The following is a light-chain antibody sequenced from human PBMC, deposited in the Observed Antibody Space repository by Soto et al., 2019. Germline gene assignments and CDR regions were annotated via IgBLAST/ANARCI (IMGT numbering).Light chain of an antibody. CDR1: SSDIGGHDD. CDR3: CSYTSDLTPYV. V-gene: IGLV2-14*03. Sequence: QSALAQPASVSGSPGQSITISCTGTSSDIGGHDDVSWYQQHPGKVPKLLIYGVTDRPSGVSNRFSGSKSGNVASLTISGLQAEDEADYYCCSYTSDLTPYVFGTGTKVTLL. J-gene: IGLJ1*01. CDR2: GVT.